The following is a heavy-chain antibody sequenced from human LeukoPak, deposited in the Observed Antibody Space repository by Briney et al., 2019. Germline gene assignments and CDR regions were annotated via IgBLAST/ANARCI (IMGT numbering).Heavy chain of an antibody. CDR2: IIPIFGTA. J-gene: IGHJ6*02. D-gene: IGHD5-18*01. V-gene: IGHV1-69*13. CDR1: GGTFSSYA. Sequence: ASVKVSCKASGGTFSSYAISWVRQAPGQGLEWMGGIIPIFGTANYAQKFQGRVTITADESTSTAYMELSSLRSEDTAVYYCAREEDTAIVTYYYGMDVWGQGTTVTVSS. CDR3: AREEDTAIVTYYYGMDV.